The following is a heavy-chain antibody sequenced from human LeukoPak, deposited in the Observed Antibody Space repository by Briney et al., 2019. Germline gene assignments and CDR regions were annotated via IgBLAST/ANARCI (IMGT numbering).Heavy chain of an antibody. Sequence: SETLSLTCTVSGDSISRYYWSWIRQPPGKGPECIGYISYSGSTNYNPSLKSRVTISLDTSKNHFSLKLTSVTAADTAVFYCARSRGAYFDYWGQGILVTVSS. J-gene: IGHJ4*02. CDR2: ISYSGST. CDR1: GDSISRYY. CDR3: ARSRGAYFDY. V-gene: IGHV4-59*01.